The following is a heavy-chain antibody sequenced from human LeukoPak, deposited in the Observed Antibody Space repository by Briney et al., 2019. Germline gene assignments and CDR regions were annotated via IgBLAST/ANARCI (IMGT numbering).Heavy chain of an antibody. CDR2: ISGSGGST. D-gene: IGHD3-9*01. Sequence: QAGGSLRLSCGVSGFTISGHTLHWVRQAPGKGLEWVSAISGSGGSTYYADSVKGRFTISRDNSKNTLYLQMNSLRAEDTAVYYCAKDRTRYFDWSDFDYWGQGTLVTVSS. V-gene: IGHV3-23*01. CDR1: GFTISGHT. CDR3: AKDRTRYFDWSDFDY. J-gene: IGHJ4*02.